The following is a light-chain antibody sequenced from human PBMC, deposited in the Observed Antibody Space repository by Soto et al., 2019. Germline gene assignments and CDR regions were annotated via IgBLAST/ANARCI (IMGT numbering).Light chain of an antibody. V-gene: IGKV3D-15*01. J-gene: IGKJ5*01. Sequence: EIVITQSTATLSVSPGVRATPSCQASQSISDTLAWYHQKPGQSPRLLIYGASTRATGIPDRFSGSGSGTHFTLTISRLEPGDFAVYYCQHFGGTTFTFGQGTRLEIK. CDR1: QSISDT. CDR2: GAS. CDR3: QHFGGTTFT.